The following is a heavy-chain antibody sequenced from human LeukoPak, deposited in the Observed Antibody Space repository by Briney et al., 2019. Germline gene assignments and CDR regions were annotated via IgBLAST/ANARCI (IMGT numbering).Heavy chain of an antibody. Sequence: PGGSLRLSCVASGFTFTSYWMSWVRQAPGKGLEWVANIDLEGSQRFYVDSLKGRFTISRDNANNLVYLQMNSLGAEDTAVYYCARDVDYANPRHDYWGQGTLVTVSS. CDR2: IDLEGSQR. CDR3: ARDVDYANPRHDY. CDR1: GFTFTSYW. V-gene: IGHV3-7*01. D-gene: IGHD4/OR15-4a*01. J-gene: IGHJ4*02.